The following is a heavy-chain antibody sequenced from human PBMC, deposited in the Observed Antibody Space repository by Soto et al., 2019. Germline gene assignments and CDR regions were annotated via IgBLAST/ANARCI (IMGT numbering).Heavy chain of an antibody. Sequence: EVQLVESGGGLVQPGGSLRLSCAASGFTVSNNYISWVRQAPGKGLEWVSILYSGGSTYYADPVKGRFTISRDSSKNTLYLQMNSLRAEDTAVYYCAQSQGILGVATSFDYWGQGTLVTVSS. CDR2: LYSGGST. CDR1: GFTVSNNY. J-gene: IGHJ4*02. V-gene: IGHV3-66*01. CDR3: AQSQGILGVATSFDY. D-gene: IGHD3-3*01.